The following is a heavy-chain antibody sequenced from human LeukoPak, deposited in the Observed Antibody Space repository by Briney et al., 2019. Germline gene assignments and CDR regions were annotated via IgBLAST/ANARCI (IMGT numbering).Heavy chain of an antibody. CDR2: ISSSSTTI. V-gene: IGHV3-48*01. D-gene: IGHD1-26*01. CDR3: ARDKSGSYLYNWFDP. CDR1: GFTFSRYA. J-gene: IGHJ5*02. Sequence: GGSLRLSCEASGFTFSRYAMSWVRQAPGKGLEWVSYISSSSTTIKYADSVRGRFTISRDNGKNSLYLQMNSLRVEDTAVYYCARDKSGSYLYNWFDPWGQGTLVTVSS.